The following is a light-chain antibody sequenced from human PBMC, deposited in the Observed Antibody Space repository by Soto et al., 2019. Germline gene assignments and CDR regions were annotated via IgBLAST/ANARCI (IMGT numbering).Light chain of an antibody. J-gene: IGKJ1*01. V-gene: IGKV3-11*01. CDR2: QTS. CDR3: HQRQSWPRT. Sequence: EIVLTQSPATLSSFPGDRVTLSCRASQYINTRLAWYQPRPGQAPRLLIYQTSLRAAGIPARFRASGSGTDFTLTIRDVQPEDFALYYCHQRQSWPRTFGQGTKVDIK. CDR1: QYINTR.